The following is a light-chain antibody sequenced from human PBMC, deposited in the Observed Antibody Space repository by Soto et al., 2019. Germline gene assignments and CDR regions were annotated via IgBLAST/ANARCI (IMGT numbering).Light chain of an antibody. J-gene: IGLJ1*01. V-gene: IGLV2-23*01. CDR3: CSYAGSSTPYV. CDR1: SSDVGSYNL. Sequence: QSVLTQPASVSGSPGQSITISCTGTSSDVGSYNLVSWYQQHPGKAPKLMIYEGSKRPSGVSNRFSGSKSGNTASRTISGLQAEDEADYYCCSYAGSSTPYVFGTGTKVTVL. CDR2: EGS.